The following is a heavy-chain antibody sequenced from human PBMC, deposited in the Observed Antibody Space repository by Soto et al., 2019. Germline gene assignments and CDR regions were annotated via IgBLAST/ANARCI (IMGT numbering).Heavy chain of an antibody. J-gene: IGHJ4*02. CDR1: GFTFSNAW. CDR2: IKSKTDGGTT. V-gene: IGHV3-15*01. CDR3: TTDYSSSWSNDY. D-gene: IGHD6-13*01. Sequence: GGSLRLSCAASGFTFSNAWMSWVRQAPGKGLEWVGRIKSKTDGGTTDYAAPVKGRFTISRDDSKNTLYLQMNSLKTEDTAVYYCTTDYSSSWSNDYWGQGTLVTVSS.